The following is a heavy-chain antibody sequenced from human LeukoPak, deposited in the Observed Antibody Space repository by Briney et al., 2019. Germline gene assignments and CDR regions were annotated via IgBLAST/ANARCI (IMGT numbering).Heavy chain of an antibody. CDR1: GYTFTSYA. CDR2: INPNSGGT. Sequence: ASVKVSCKASGYTFTSYAMNWVRQAPGQGLEWMGWINPNSGGTNYAQKFQGWVTMTRDTSISTAYMELSRLRSDDTAVYYCARAAAGTQLFPDYWGQGTLVTVSS. J-gene: IGHJ4*02. V-gene: IGHV1-2*04. CDR3: ARAAAGTQLFPDY. D-gene: IGHD6-13*01.